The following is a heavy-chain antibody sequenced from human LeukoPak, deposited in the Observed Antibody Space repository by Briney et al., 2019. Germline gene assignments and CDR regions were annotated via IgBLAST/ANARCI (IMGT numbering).Heavy chain of an antibody. V-gene: IGHV3-23*01. Sequence: GGSLRLSCVASGFTFSSYVMTWVRQAPGKGLERVSSIIGNGDSTYYADSVKGRFTISRDNSKNTLYLQMNSLRAEDTAIYYCAKGSKGTYDHWGQGTLVTVSS. CDR2: IIGNGDST. J-gene: IGHJ4*02. CDR3: AKGSKGTYDH. CDR1: GFTFSSYV.